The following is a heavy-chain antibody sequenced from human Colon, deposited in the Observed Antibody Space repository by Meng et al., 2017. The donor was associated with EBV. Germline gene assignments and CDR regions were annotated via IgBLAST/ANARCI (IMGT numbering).Heavy chain of an antibody. Sequence: QGRLPESGPGLVKPSGTLSLTCGVSGVSISSNIRWTWVRQPPGKGLEWIGDIDDSGSTNYNPSLNSRISISLDKSKNHFSLKVNSVTAADTAVYYCARGKQDAWELLAYWGQGALVTVSS. D-gene: IGHD1-26*01. J-gene: IGHJ4*02. CDR3: ARGKQDAWELLAY. V-gene: IGHV4-4*02. CDR1: GVSISSNIR. CDR2: IDDSGST.